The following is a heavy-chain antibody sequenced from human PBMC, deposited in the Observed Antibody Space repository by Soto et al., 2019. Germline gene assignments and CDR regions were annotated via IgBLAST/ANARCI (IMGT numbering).Heavy chain of an antibody. CDR1: GFTFSSYD. J-gene: IGHJ4*02. CDR2: IGTAGDT. D-gene: IGHD4-17*01. CDR3: ARANFDDYGDSFDY. V-gene: IGHV3-13*01. Sequence: GGSLRLSCAASGFTFSSYDMHWVRQATGKGLEWVSAIGTAGDTYYPGSVKGRFTISRENAKNSLYLQMNSLRAGDTAVYYCARANFDDYGDSFDYWGQGTLVTVSS.